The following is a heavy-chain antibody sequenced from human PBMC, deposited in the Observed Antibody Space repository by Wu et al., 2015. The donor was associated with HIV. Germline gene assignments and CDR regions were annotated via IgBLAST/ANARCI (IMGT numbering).Heavy chain of an antibody. CDR3: ARDLRRGSSYSYYYMDV. V-gene: IGHV1-18*04. Sequence: QVQLMQSGAEVKKPGASVKVSCKTSGYIFTNYYIHWVRQAPGQGLEWMGWISPYNGNTNYAQKVQGRITMTTDTSTTTAYMDLRSLRFDDTAVYYCARDLRRGSSYSYYYMDVWGKGTTVTVSS. CDR2: ISPYNGNT. CDR1: GYIFTNYY. J-gene: IGHJ6*03.